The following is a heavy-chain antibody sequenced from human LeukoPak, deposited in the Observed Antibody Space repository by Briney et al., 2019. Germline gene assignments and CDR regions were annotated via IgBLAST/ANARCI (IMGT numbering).Heavy chain of an antibody. CDR1: GGTFSSYA. Sequence: VASVKVSCKASGGTFSSYAISWVRQAPGQGLEWMGRIIPILGIANYAQKFQGRVTITADKSTSTAYMELSSLRSEDPAVYYCASCFRGYDLLGCFDYWGQGTLVTVSS. CDR3: ASCFRGYDLLGCFDY. V-gene: IGHV1-69*04. J-gene: IGHJ4*02. CDR2: IIPILGIA. D-gene: IGHD5-12*01.